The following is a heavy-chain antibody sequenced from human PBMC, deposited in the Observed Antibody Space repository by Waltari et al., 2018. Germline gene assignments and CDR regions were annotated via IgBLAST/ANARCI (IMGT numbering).Heavy chain of an antibody. CDR3: AKAFGEGGAFDI. CDR2: ISWNSGSI. CDR1: VFTFDDYA. Sequence: EVQLVESGGGLVQPGRSLSLSCAASVFTFDDYAMHWVGQAPGKGLAWVSGISWNSGSIGYADSVKGRFTISRDNAKNSLYLQMNSLRAEDTALYYCAKAFGEGGAFDIWGQGTMVTVSS. D-gene: IGHD3-16*01. J-gene: IGHJ3*02. V-gene: IGHV3-9*01.